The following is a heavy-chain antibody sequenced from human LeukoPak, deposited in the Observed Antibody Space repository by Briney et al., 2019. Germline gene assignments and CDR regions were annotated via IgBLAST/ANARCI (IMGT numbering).Heavy chain of an antibody. CDR2: ISERGGST. CDR1: GISLSNYA. D-gene: IGHD3-10*01. Sequence: GGSLRLSCVVSGISLSNYAMSWVRQAPGKGLEWVSYISERGGSTAYADSVKGRFTIPRDNSLNTLYLQMSSLRAEDTAVYFCAKRGIVIRGILVIGYHREAYHYDYWGQGVLVTVSS. J-gene: IGHJ4*02. CDR3: AKRGIVIRGILVIGYHREAYHYDY. V-gene: IGHV3-23*01.